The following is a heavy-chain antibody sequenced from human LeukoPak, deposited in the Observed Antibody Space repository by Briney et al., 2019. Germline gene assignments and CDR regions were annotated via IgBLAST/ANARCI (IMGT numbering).Heavy chain of an antibody. CDR1: GGSISSYY. Sequence: SETLSLTCTVSGGSISSYYWSWIRQPPGKGLEWIGYIYYSGSTNYKPSLKSRVTISVDTSKNQFSLKLNSVTAADTAMYYRARETAKYYFDYWGQGTLVTVSS. D-gene: IGHD5-18*01. CDR2: IYYSGST. J-gene: IGHJ4*02. CDR3: ARETAKYYFDY. V-gene: IGHV4-59*01.